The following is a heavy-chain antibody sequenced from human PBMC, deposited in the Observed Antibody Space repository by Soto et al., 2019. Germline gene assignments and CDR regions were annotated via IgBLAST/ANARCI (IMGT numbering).Heavy chain of an antibody. V-gene: IGHV3-9*01. CDR3: AKGAHGGRLGY. CDR2: ISWNSANM. CDR1: GFSFDDYA. D-gene: IGHD6-6*01. J-gene: IGHJ4*02. Sequence: EVQLVESGGGLVQPGRSLRLSCAASGFSFDDYAMHWVRQAPGKGLEWVSSISWNSANMNYADSVKGRFTISRDNSKNSLYLQMSGLRLEDTALYYCAKGAHGGRLGYWGQGTLVTVSS.